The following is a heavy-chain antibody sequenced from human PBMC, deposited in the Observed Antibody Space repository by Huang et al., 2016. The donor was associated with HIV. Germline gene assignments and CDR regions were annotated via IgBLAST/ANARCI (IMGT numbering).Heavy chain of an antibody. CDR3: AAGYDTYYDI. J-gene: IGHJ3*02. Sequence: QVQLVQSGAEVKKPGASVKVSCKVSGYTLTELSIHGVRQAPGKGLEWMGGFAPEHGETSYAQNVQGRVTMTEDTSTDTAYMELHSLRPEDTAVYYCAAGYDTYYDIWGQGTMVIASS. D-gene: IGHD2-21*01. CDR1: GYTLTELS. CDR2: FAPEHGET. V-gene: IGHV1-24*01.